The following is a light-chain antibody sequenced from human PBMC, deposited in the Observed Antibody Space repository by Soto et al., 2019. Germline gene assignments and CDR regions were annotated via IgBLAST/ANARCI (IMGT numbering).Light chain of an antibody. Sequence: EIVLTQSPGTLSLSPGERATLSCRASQSVGSSYLARYQQKPGQAPRLLIYGASSRATGIPDKFRGSGSGTDFTLTISRLEPEDFAVYYGQEYGSSPPYTFGQGTKLYIK. J-gene: IGKJ2*01. CDR3: QEYGSSPPYT. V-gene: IGKV3-20*01. CDR2: GAS. CDR1: QSVGSSY.